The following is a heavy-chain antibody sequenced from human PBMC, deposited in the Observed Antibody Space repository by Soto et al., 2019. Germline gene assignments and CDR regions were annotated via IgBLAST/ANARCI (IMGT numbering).Heavy chain of an antibody. V-gene: IGHV4-34*01. J-gene: IGHJ4*02. CDR1: GGSFSGYY. CDR3: ARDKITGLFDY. CDR2: INHSGST. D-gene: IGHD2-8*02. Sequence: LETLCLPCAVYGGSFSGYYWSWIRQPPGKGLEWIGEINHSGSTNYNPSLKSRVTISVDTSKNQFSLKLTSVTAADTAVYYCARDKITGLFDYWGQGTLVTVSS.